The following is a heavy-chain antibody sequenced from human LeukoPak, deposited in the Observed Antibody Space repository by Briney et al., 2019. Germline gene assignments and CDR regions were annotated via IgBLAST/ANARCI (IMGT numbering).Heavy chain of an antibody. V-gene: IGHV4-30-4*01. Sequence: PSQTLSLTCTVSGGSISSGDYYWSWIRQPPGKGLEWIGYIYYSGSTYYNPSLKSRVTISVETSKNQFSPKLSSVTAADTAVYYCARGIAAAGTTSSYYFDYWGQGTLVTVSS. CDR2: IYYSGST. D-gene: IGHD6-13*01. CDR1: GGSISSGDYY. CDR3: ARGIAAAGTTSSYYFDY. J-gene: IGHJ4*02.